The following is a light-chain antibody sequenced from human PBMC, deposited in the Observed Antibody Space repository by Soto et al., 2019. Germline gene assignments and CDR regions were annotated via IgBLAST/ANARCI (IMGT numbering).Light chain of an antibody. CDR3: SSYTSSSTLV. CDR1: SSDVGAYNF. CDR2: EVS. J-gene: IGLJ1*01. Sequence: QSALTQPAPVSGSPGQSISISCTGTSSDVGAYNFVSWYQQHPGKAPKLMIYEVSNRPSGVSNRFSGSKSGNTASLTISGLQAEDEADYYCSSYTSSSTLVFGSGTKLTVL. V-gene: IGLV2-14*01.